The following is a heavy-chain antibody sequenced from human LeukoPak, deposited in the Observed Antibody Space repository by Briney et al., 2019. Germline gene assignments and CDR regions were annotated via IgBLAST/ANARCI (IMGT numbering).Heavy chain of an antibody. V-gene: IGHV4-30-4*01. CDR3: ARGLDDILTGYYSDY. J-gene: IGHJ4*02. D-gene: IGHD3-9*01. CDR2: IYYSGST. Sequence: SETLSLTCTVSGGSISSGDYYWSWIRQPPGKGLEWIGYIYYSGSTYYNPSLKSRVTISVDTSKNQFSLKLSSVTAADTAVYYCARGLDDILTGYYSDYWGQGTLVTVSS. CDR1: GGSISSGDYY.